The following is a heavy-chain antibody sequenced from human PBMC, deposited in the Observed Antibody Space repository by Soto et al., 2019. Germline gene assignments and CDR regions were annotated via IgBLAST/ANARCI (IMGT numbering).Heavy chain of an antibody. CDR3: ARDRSASSGYHYYFDY. V-gene: IGHV4-30-4*01. J-gene: IGHJ4*02. CDR1: GGSISSGEYY. Sequence: SETLSLTCTVSGGSISSGEYYWSWIRQPPGKGLAWIGYIYSSGSTYYNPSLKSRFTISIDTSKNQFSLRLSSVTAADTAVYYCARDRSASSGYHYYFDYWGQGTLVTVSP. CDR2: IYSSGST. D-gene: IGHD3-22*01.